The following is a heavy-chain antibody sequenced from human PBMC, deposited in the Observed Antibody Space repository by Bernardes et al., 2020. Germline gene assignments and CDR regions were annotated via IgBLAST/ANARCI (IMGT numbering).Heavy chain of an antibody. V-gene: IGHV3-23*01. Sequence: GGSLRLSCAASGFTFTIYAMNWVRQAPGKGLEWVSGISGSGGSTYYTDSVQGRFTISRDNSKNTLYLQMNSLRAEDTAVYYCAKVHTYYGYFDSWGQGTLVTVSS. CDR3: AKVHTYYGYFDS. D-gene: IGHD3-3*01. CDR2: ISGSGGST. J-gene: IGHJ4*02. CDR1: GFTFTIYA.